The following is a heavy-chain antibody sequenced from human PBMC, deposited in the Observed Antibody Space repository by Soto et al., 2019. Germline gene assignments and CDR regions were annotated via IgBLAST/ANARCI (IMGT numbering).Heavy chain of an antibody. V-gene: IGHV1-69*13. Sequence: ASVKVSCKASGGTFSSYAISWVRQAPGQGLEWMGGIIPIFGTANYAQKFQGRVTITADESTSTAYMELSSLRSEDTAVYYCAREQRDGYTSSVAFDIWGQGTMVTVSS. J-gene: IGHJ3*02. CDR1: GGTFSSYA. CDR3: AREQRDGYTSSVAFDI. D-gene: IGHD5-12*01. CDR2: IIPIFGTA.